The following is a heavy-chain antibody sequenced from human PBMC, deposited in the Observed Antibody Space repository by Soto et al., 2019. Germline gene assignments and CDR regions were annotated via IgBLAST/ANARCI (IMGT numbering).Heavy chain of an antibody. CDR1: GFTFTDYY. Sequence: HPGGSLRLSCSASGFTFTDYYMSWIRQAPGKGLEWLAVVSYDGSNKYYADSVKGRFTISRDNSKNTLYLQMDSLRAEDTAVYYCARDRQRALQLGFSWYFDYWGQGTQVTVSS. V-gene: IGHV3-30-3*01. J-gene: IGHJ4*02. CDR3: ARDRQRALQLGFSWYFDY. D-gene: IGHD5-12*01. CDR2: VSYDGSNK.